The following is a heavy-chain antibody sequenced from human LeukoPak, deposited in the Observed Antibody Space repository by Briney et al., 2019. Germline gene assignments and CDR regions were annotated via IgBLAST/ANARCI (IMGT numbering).Heavy chain of an antibody. CDR2: IYFSGST. Sequence: PSETLSLTCTVSGGSISSYYWSWIRQPPGKGLEWIGYIYFSGSTNYNPSLKSRVTISVDTSKNQFSLKMSSVTAADTAVYYCARNLWFGESSDAFYIWGQGTMVTVPS. J-gene: IGHJ3*02. CDR3: ARNLWFGESSDAFYI. V-gene: IGHV4-59*01. D-gene: IGHD3-10*01. CDR1: GGSISSYY.